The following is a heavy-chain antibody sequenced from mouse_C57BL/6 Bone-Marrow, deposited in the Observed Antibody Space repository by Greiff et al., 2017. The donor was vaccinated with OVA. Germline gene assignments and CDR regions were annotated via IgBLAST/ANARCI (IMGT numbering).Heavy chain of an antibody. V-gene: IGHV5-12*01. CDR3: ARQAFAYDGGWWYFDV. J-gene: IGHJ1*03. Sequence: EVKVVESGGGLVQPGGSLKLSCAASGFTFSDYYMYWVRQTPEKRLEWVAYISHGGGSTYYPATVKGRFTIPRDNAKNTLYLQMSRLKSDDTAMYYCARQAFAYDGGWWYFDVWGTGTTVTVSS. CDR2: ISHGGGST. D-gene: IGHD2-12*01. CDR1: GFTFSDYY.